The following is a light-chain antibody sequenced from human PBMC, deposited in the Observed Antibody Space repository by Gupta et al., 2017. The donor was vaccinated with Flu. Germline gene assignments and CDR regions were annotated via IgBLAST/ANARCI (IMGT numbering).Light chain of an antibody. CDR2: DAS. CDR3: QQDDNSGFT. Sequence: DIQMTQSPSSLSASVGDRVTITCQASQDISNYLNWYQQKPGKAPKLLIYDASNLETGVPSRFSGSGSGTDFTFTISSLQPEDIATYYCQQDDNSGFTFGHGTKVDIK. V-gene: IGKV1-33*01. CDR1: QDISNY. J-gene: IGKJ3*01.